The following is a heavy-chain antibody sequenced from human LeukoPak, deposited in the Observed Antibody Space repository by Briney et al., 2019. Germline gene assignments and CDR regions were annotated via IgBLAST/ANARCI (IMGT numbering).Heavy chain of an antibody. CDR3: ARVFGRSGYLFDP. CDR1: GGTFCSYA. CDR2: IIPIFGTA. J-gene: IGHJ5*02. V-gene: IGHV1-69*05. Sequence: SLKVSCTASGGTFCSYAISWVRQAPGQGLEWMGGIIPIFGTANYAQKFQGRVTITTDESTSTAYMELSSLRSEDTAVYYCARVFGRSGYLFDPWGQGTLVTVSS. D-gene: IGHD3-3*01.